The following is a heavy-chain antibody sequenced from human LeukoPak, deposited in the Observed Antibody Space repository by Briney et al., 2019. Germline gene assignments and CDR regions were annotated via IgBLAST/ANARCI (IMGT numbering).Heavy chain of an antibody. CDR1: GFTFSSYG. V-gene: IGHV3-30*03. Sequence: GGSLRLPCAASGFTFSSYGMHWVRQAPGKGLEWVAVISYDGSNKYYADSVKGRFTISRDNSKNTLYPQMNSLRAEDTAVYYCARAVSSGYDPFDYWGQGTLVTVSS. CDR2: ISYDGSNK. J-gene: IGHJ4*02. CDR3: ARAVSSGYDPFDY. D-gene: IGHD3-22*01.